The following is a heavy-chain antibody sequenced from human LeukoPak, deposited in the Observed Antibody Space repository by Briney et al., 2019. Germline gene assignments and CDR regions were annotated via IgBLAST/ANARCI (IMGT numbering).Heavy chain of an antibody. J-gene: IGHJ4*02. Sequence: PSETLSLTCAVYGGSCDDYYCSWIRQPPGKGLKWVGEIHPHGIFYYNSSLMSRVTISIDTSKTQFSLRLTSVTATDTAFYYCARGRDRSKAGDHWGQGSLVTVSS. CDR2: IHPHGIF. CDR1: GGSCDDYY. V-gene: IGHV4-34*01. D-gene: IGHD5-24*01. CDR3: ARGRDRSKAGDH.